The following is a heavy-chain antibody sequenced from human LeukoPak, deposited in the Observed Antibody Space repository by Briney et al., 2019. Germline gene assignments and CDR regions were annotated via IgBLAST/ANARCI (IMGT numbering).Heavy chain of an antibody. V-gene: IGHV4-59*11. D-gene: IGHD2-2*01. Sequence: PSETLSLTCSVSGGSLSSHYWSWIRQPPGKGLELIGHIHDTGSTFYNPFLRGRVTISLDTSNNQLSLKLTSMTAADTAVYYCARFSSGCSTSSCYLTYWGQGTLVTVS. J-gene: IGHJ4*02. CDR2: IHDTGST. CDR3: ARFSSGCSTSSCYLTY. CDR1: GGSLSSHY.